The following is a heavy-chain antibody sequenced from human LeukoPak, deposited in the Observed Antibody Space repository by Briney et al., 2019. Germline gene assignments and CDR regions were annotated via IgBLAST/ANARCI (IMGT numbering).Heavy chain of an antibody. J-gene: IGHJ4*02. CDR3: AGLVGRYSSGLYYYYFDY. V-gene: IGHV4-4*02. D-gene: IGHD3-22*01. Sequence: PGGSLRLSCAASKFTFSSYWMSWVRQAPGKGLEWLGEMYLSGTTHSNPSVKSRVTISIDKSKNQFFLNLSSVTAADTAVYYCAGLVGRYSSGLYYYYFDYWGQGTLVTVSS. CDR1: KFTFSSYW. CDR2: MYLSGTT.